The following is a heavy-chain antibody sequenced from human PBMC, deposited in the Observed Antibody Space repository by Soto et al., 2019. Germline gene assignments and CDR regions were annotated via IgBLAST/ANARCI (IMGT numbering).Heavy chain of an antibody. J-gene: IGHJ4*02. CDR2: MNFKRGDT. D-gene: IGHD2-15*01. CDR3: AREDCSGGRHQKFDF. CDR1: GYTFTGDY. V-gene: IGHV1-2*02. Sequence: ASVKVSCKASGYTFTGDYMHWVRQAPGQGLEWMGWMNFKRGDTKSTQKFQGRVTMTRDTSINTAYMELTRLTSDDTALYYCAREDCSGGRHQKFDFWGQGTLVTVSS.